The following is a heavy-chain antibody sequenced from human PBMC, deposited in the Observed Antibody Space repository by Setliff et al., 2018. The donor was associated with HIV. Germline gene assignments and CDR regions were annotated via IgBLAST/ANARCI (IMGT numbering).Heavy chain of an antibody. CDR1: GGSITSGSYS. CDR3: AAHLAITVIGHWFFSL. Sequence: PSETLSLTCTVSGGSITSGSYSWTWIREPAGKGLEWIGRISTSGSTNYNPSLKSRVTISVDTSKNQFSLKLTSVTAADTAVYYCAAHLAITVIGHWFFSLWGRGTLVTVSS. V-gene: IGHV4-61*02. CDR2: ISTSGST. D-gene: IGHD4-17*01. J-gene: IGHJ2*01.